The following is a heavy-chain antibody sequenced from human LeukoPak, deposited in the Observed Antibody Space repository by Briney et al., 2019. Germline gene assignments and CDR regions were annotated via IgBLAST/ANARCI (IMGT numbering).Heavy chain of an antibody. CDR1: GFTFSSYA. CDR3: AKRYCSSTSCYNYYFDH. CDR2: ISGSGGST. Sequence: PGGSLRLSCAASGFTFSSYAMSWVRQAPGKGLEWVSAISGSGGSTYYADSVKGRFTISRDNSKNTLYLQMNSLRAEDTAVYYCAKRYCSSTSCYNYYFDHWGQGTLVTVSS. D-gene: IGHD2-2*01. J-gene: IGHJ4*02. V-gene: IGHV3-23*01.